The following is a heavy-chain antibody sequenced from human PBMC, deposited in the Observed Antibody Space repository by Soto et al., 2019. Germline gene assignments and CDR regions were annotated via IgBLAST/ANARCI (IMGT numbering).Heavy chain of an antibody. V-gene: IGHV1-8*01. D-gene: IGHD6-13*01. CDR3: ARERSAAGFDY. CDR2: MNPNSGNT. J-gene: IGHJ4*02. CDR1: GYTFTSYD. Sequence: QVQLVQSGAEVKKPGASVKVSCKASGYTFTSYDINWVRQATGQGLEWMGWMNPNSGNTGYAQEFQGRVTMTRNTSISTAYMDLSSLSSDDTAVYYCARERSAAGFDYVGQGTLVTVSS.